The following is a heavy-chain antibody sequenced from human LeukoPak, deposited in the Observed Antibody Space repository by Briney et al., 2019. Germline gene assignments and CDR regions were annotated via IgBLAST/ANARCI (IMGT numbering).Heavy chain of an antibody. V-gene: IGHV3-33*01. CDR2: IWYDGSNK. J-gene: IGHJ6*02. CDR1: GFIFSSYG. Sequence: GGSLRLSCAASGFIFSSYGMHWVRQAPGKGLEWVAVIWYDGSNKYYADSVKGRFTIFRDNSKNTLYLQMNSLRAEDTAVYYCARDLTMIQSLAYYYYGMDVWGQGTTVTVSS. CDR3: ARDLTMIQSLAYYYYGMDV. D-gene: IGHD3-22*01.